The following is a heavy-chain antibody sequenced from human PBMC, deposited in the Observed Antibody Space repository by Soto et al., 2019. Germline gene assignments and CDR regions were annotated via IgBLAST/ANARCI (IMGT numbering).Heavy chain of an antibody. CDR1: GYTFTSYS. CDR2: INAGNGNT. V-gene: IGHV1-3*01. CDR3: ARDRSCSGGSCSVRYNWFDP. Sequence: ASVNVSCKSSGYTFTSYSMHWVRQAPGRRLEWMGWINAGNGNTKYSQKFQGRVTITRDTSASTAYMELSSLRSEDTAVYYCARDRSCSGGSCSVRYNWFDPWGQGTLVTVSS. D-gene: IGHD2-15*01. J-gene: IGHJ5*02.